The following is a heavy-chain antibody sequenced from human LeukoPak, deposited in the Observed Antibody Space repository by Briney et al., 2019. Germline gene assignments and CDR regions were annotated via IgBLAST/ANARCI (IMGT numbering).Heavy chain of an antibody. CDR3: ARDFSVSSWYRDWFDP. D-gene: IGHD6-13*01. J-gene: IGHJ5*02. Sequence: SETLSLTCTVSGGSISSYYWSWIRQPPGKGLEWIGYIYYSGSTNYNPSLKSRVTISVDTSKNQFSLKLSSVTAADTAVYYCARDFSVSSWYRDWFDPWGHGTLVTVSS. V-gene: IGHV4-59*01. CDR2: IYYSGST. CDR1: GGSISSYY.